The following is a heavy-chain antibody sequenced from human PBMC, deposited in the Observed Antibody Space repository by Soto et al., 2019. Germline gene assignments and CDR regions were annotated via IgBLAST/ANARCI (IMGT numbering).Heavy chain of an antibody. Sequence: QVQLVESGGGVVQPGRSLRLSCAPSGFTFSTYGMHWLRQAPGKGLERVAVIWYDGSNKYYADSVKGRFTISRDNSKNTLYLQMNSLRAEDTAVYYCARDLGGYEPFDYGGQGTLVTVSS. D-gene: IGHD5-12*01. V-gene: IGHV3-33*01. CDR3: ARDLGGYEPFDY. J-gene: IGHJ4*02. CDR1: GFTFSTYG. CDR2: IWYDGSNK.